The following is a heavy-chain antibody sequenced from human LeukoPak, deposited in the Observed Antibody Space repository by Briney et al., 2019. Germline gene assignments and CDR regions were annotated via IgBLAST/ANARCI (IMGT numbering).Heavy chain of an antibody. J-gene: IGHJ5*02. CDR3: ARDSLNYYYDSSGYYARLNWFDP. Sequence: ASVKVSCKASGYTFNNYGINWVRQAPGQGLEWMGWISAYNGNANYAQKLQGRVTMTTDTSTSTAYMELRSLSSDDTAVYYCARDSLNYYYDSSGYYARLNWFDPWGQGTLVTVSS. V-gene: IGHV1-18*01. CDR2: ISAYNGNA. CDR1: GYTFNNYG. D-gene: IGHD3-22*01.